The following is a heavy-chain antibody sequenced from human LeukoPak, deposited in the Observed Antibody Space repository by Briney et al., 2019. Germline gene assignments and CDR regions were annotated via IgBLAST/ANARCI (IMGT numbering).Heavy chain of an antibody. J-gene: IGHJ4*02. CDR2: INHSGST. Sequence: PSETLSLTCAVHGGSFSGYYWSWIRQPPGKGLEWIGEINHSGSTNYNPSLKSRVTISVDTSKNQFSLKLSSVTAADTAVYYCARFYGSGSYYGHYWGQGTLVTVSS. CDR3: ARFYGSGSYYGHY. D-gene: IGHD3-10*01. V-gene: IGHV4-34*01. CDR1: GGSFSGYY.